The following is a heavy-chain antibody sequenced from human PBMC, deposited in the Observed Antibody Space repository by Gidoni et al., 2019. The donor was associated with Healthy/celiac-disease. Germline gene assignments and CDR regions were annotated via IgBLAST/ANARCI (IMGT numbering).Heavy chain of an antibody. CDR1: GGSIRSYY. Sequence: QVQLQESGPGLVKPSETLSLTCTVSGGSIRSYYWSWIRQPAGKGLEWIGRIYTSGSTNYNPSLKSRVTMSVDTSKNQFSLKLSSVTAADTAVYYCARERSSKLKRGASDYWGQGTLVTVSS. V-gene: IGHV4-4*07. J-gene: IGHJ4*02. CDR2: IYTSGST. CDR3: ARERSSKLKRGASDY. D-gene: IGHD6-13*01.